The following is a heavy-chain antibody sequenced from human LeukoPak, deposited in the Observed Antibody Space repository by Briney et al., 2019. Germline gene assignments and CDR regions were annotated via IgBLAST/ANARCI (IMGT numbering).Heavy chain of an antibody. J-gene: IGHJ2*01. CDR1: GGSISSGGYS. Sequence: SETLSPTCAVSGGSISSGGYSWSWIRQPPGKGLEWIGYIYHSGSTYYNPSLKSRVTISVDRSKNQFSLKLSSVTAADTAVYYCARDRDGYNSRYFDLWGRGTLVTVSS. D-gene: IGHD5-12*01. CDR2: IYHSGST. CDR3: ARDRDGYNSRYFDL. V-gene: IGHV4-30-2*01.